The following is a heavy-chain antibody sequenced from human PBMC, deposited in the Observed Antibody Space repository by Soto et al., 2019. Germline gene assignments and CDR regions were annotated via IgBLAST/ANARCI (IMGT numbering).Heavy chain of an antibody. Sequence: GGSLRLSCAASGFTFDDYAMHWVRQAPGKGLEWVSGISWKSGSIGYADSVKGRFNISRDNAKNSRYLQMNSLRAEDTALYYCAKDMGLVPAAMSPALDYWGQGTLVTVSS. CDR3: AKDMGLVPAAMSPALDY. V-gene: IGHV3-9*01. D-gene: IGHD2-2*01. CDR2: ISWKSGSI. CDR1: GFTFDDYA. J-gene: IGHJ4*02.